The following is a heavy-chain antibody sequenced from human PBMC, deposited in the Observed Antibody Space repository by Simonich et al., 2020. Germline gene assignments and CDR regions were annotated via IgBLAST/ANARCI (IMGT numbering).Heavy chain of an antibody. Sequence: QVQLVQSGAEVKKPGASVKVSCKASGYTFTGYYMHWVRQAPGQGLEGMGWINPKSGGTNYAQKVQGRVTMTRDTSISTAYMELSRLRSDDTAVYYCARGRLTGDKGAFDIWGQGTMVTVSS. CDR3: ARGRLTGDKGAFDI. J-gene: IGHJ3*02. V-gene: IGHV1-2*02. CDR1: GYTFTGYY. CDR2: INPKSGGT. D-gene: IGHD7-27*01.